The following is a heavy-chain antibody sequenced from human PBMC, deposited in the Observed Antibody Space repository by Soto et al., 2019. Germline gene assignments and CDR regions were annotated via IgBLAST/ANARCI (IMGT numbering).Heavy chain of an antibody. CDR3: ARAVSNAFDF. J-gene: IGHJ3*01. V-gene: IGHV4-31*03. CDR2: VDYSENI. Sequence: PSATQSRTCPGSGASIISALDCWTWIRQHAGKGLEWIANVDYSENIYYNPSLRSRVTISTDTSKNQFSLSLISVTAADTAVYFCARAVSNAFDFWGQGKMVTVSS. CDR1: GASIISALDC. D-gene: IGHD4-4*01.